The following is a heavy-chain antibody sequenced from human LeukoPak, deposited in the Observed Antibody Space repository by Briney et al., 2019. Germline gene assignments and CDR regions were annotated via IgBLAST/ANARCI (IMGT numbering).Heavy chain of an antibody. J-gene: IGHJ4*02. CDR2: IVVGSGNT. CDR1: GFTFTSSA. D-gene: IGHD2-15*01. Sequence: SVKVSCKASGFTFTSSAMQWVRQARGQRLEWIGWIVVGSGNTNYAQKFQERVTITRDMSTSTAYMELSSLRSEDTAVYYCAAHVPYCSGGSCSTDYWGQGTLVTVSS. V-gene: IGHV1-58*02. CDR3: AAHVPYCSGGSCSTDY.